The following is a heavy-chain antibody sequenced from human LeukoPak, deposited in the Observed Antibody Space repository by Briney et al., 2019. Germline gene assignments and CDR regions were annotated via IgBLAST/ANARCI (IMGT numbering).Heavy chain of an antibody. CDR1: GYTFTDYY. V-gene: IGHV1-2*02. J-gene: IGHJ4*02. D-gene: IGHD2-15*01. Sequence: ASVKVSCKASGYTFTDYYMHWVRQAPGQGLEWMAWINPNSGGTNSARKFQGRVTMTRDTSISTAYLELSRLRSDDTAVYYCARVGLCSGGTCPYYFDQWGQGTLVTVSS. CDR3: ARVGLCSGGTCPYYFDQ. CDR2: INPNSGGT.